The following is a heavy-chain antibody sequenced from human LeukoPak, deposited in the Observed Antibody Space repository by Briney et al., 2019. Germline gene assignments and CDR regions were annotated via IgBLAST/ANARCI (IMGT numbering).Heavy chain of an antibody. CDR1: GFTFSSYG. Sequence: GGSLRLSCAASGFTFSSYGMHWVRQAPGKGLEWVAVISYDGSNKYYADSVKGRFTISRDNAKNSLYLQMNSLRAEDTAVYYCARTPVLRFLEWLSPPLYYGMDVWGQGTTVTVSS. V-gene: IGHV3-30*03. J-gene: IGHJ6*02. CDR3: ARTPVLRFLEWLSPPLYYGMDV. D-gene: IGHD3-3*01. CDR2: ISYDGSNK.